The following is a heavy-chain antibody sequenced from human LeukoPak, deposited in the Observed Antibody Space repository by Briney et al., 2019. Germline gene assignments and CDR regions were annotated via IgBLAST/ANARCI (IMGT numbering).Heavy chain of an antibody. CDR3: ATLGGDPDF. D-gene: IGHD3-16*01. V-gene: IGHV3-21*04. J-gene: IGHJ4*02. CDR1: GFTFSSYS. Sequence: GGSLRLFCAASGFTFSSYSMNWVRQAPGKGLEWVSSISSSSSYIYYADSVKGRFTISRDDAKNSLYLQMNSLRAEDTAVYYCATLGGDPDFWGQGTLVTVSS. CDR2: ISSSSSYI.